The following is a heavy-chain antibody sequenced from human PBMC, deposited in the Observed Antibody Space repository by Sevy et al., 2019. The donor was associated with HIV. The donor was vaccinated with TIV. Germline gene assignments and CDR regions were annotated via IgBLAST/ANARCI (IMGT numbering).Heavy chain of an antibody. CDR3: AGTLWGYSGYEGGAFDI. CDR2: ISGSGGST. D-gene: IGHD5-12*01. V-gene: IGHV3-23*01. J-gene: IGHJ3*02. CDR1: RFTFSSYA. Sequence: GGSLRLSCAASRFTFSSYAMSWVRQAPGKGLEWVSAISGSGGSTYYADSVKGRFTISRDNSKNTLYLQVNSLRAEDTAVYYCAGTLWGYSGYEGGAFDIWGQGTMVTVSS.